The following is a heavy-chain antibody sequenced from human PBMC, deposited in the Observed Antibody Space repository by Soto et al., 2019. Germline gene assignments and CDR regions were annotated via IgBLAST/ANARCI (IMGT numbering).Heavy chain of an antibody. J-gene: IGHJ4*02. Sequence: GASLKVSCKASGYIFTGYYMHWVRQAPGQGLEWMGWMNPNSGNTGYAQKFQGRVTMTRNTSISTAYMELSSLRSEDTAVYYCARGYERWLQQNWGQGTLVTVSS. CDR3: ARGYERWLQQN. V-gene: IGHV1-8*02. D-gene: IGHD5-12*01. CDR1: GYIFTGYY. CDR2: MNPNSGNT.